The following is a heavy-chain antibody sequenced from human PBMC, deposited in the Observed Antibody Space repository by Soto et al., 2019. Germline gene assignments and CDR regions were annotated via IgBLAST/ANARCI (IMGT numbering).Heavy chain of an antibody. CDR3: ARSRIRHGTFDP. J-gene: IGHJ5*02. CDR1: GGSITSSSYY. CDR2: IYYSGST. V-gene: IGHV4-39*07. Sequence: SETLSLTCTVSGGSITSSSYYWGWIRQPPGKGLEWIGNIYYSGSTYYNPSLKSRVTISVDTSKNQFSLKLSSVTAADTAVYYCARSRIRHGTFDPWGQGTLVTVS.